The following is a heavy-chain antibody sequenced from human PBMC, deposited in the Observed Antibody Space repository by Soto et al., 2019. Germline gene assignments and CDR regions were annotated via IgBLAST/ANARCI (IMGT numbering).Heavy chain of an antibody. Sequence: QVQLVQSGAEVKKPGSSVKVSCKASGGTFSSYAISWVRQAPGQGLEWMGGIIPIFGTANYAQKFQGRVTITADESTSTAYMELSSLRSEDTAVYYCARFLRPQNIVVVTAPYYYCGMDVWGQGTTVTVSS. CDR2: IIPIFGTA. CDR3: ARFLRPQNIVVVTAPYYYCGMDV. J-gene: IGHJ6*02. V-gene: IGHV1-69*01. CDR1: GGTFSSYA. D-gene: IGHD2-21*02.